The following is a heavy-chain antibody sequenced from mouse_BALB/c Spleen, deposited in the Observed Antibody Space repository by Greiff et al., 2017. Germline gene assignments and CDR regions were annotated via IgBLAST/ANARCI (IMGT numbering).Heavy chain of an antibody. CDR3: ARLHY. V-gene: IGHV1-55*01. J-gene: IGHJ2*01. Sequence: VQLQQPGAELVKPGTSVKLSCKASGYNFTSYWINWVKLRPGQGLEWIGDIYPGSGSTNYNEKFKSKATLTVDTSSSTAYMQLSSLASEDSAIYDCARLHYWGQGTTLTVSS. CDR1: GYNFTSYW. CDR2: IYPGSGST.